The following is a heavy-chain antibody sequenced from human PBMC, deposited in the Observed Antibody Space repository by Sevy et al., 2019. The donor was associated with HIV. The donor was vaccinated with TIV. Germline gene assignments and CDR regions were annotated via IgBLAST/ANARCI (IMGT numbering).Heavy chain of an antibody. CDR2: ISSSSSYI. CDR3: AGDAEDIVVVPAATPGGWFDP. D-gene: IGHD2-2*01. J-gene: IGHJ5*02. CDR1: GFTFSSYS. V-gene: IGHV3-21*01. Sequence: GGSLRLSCAASGFTFSSYSMNWVRQAPGKGLEWVSSISSSSSYIYYADSVKGRFTISRDNAKNSLYLQMNSLRAEDTAVYYCAGDAEDIVVVPAATPGGWFDPWGQGTLVTVSS.